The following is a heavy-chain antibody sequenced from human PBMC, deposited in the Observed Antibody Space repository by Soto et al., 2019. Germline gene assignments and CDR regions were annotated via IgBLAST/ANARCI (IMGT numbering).Heavy chain of an antibody. V-gene: IGHV4-39*01. Sequence: PSETLSLTCTVSGGSISSSSYYWGWIRQPPGKGLEWIGSIYYSGSTYYNPSLKSRVTISVDTSKNQFSLKLSSVTAADTAVYYCSGYSGYAQFDYWGQGTLVTVSS. D-gene: IGHD5-12*01. CDR2: IYYSGST. CDR1: GGSISSSSYY. J-gene: IGHJ4*02. CDR3: SGYSGYAQFDY.